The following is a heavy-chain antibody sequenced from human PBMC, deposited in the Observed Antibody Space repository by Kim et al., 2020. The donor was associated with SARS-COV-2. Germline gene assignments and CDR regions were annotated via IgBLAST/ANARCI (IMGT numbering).Heavy chain of an antibody. Sequence: SETLSLTCTVSGGSISSYYWSWIRQPPGKGLEWIGYIYYSGSTNYNPSLKSRVTISVDTSKNQFSLKLSSVTAADTAVYYRARRGLGYCSGGSCYSGFDYWGQGTLVTVSS. CDR1: GGSISSYY. V-gene: IGHV4-59*08. CDR2: IYYSGST. J-gene: IGHJ4*02. D-gene: IGHD2-15*01. CDR3: ARRGLGYCSGGSCYSGFDY.